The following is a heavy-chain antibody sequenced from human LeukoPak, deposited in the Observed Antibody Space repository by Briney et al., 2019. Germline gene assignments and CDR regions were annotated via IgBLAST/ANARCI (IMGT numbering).Heavy chain of an antibody. CDR2: IATSGGIT. CDR3: ARDVGSGYDAFDI. CDR1: GFTFSSYS. V-gene: IGHV3-48*04. J-gene: IGHJ3*02. D-gene: IGHD5-12*01. Sequence: PGGSLRLSCAASGFTFSSYSMNWVRQAPGKGLEWVSFIATSGGITYYIDSLKGRSTISRDNAKNSLYLQMSSLRAEDTAVYFCARDVGSGYDAFDIWGQGTMVSVSS.